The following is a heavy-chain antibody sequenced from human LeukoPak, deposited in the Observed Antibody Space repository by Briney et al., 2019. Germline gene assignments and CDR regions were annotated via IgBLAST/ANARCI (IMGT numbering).Heavy chain of an antibody. J-gene: IGHJ4*02. CDR2: ISGSGGST. V-gene: IGHV3-23*01. CDR1: GFTISGYT. Sequence: GGYLRLSCAASGFTISGYTMSWVRQAPGKGLEWVSAISGSGGSTYYADSVKGRFTISRDNSKNTLYLQMNSLRAEDTAVYYCAKPTGYSSGWYNYWGQGTLVTVSS. D-gene: IGHD6-19*01. CDR3: AKPTGYSSGWYNY.